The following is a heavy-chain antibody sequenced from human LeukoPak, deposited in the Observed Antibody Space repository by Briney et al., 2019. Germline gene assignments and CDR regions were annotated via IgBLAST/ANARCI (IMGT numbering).Heavy chain of an antibody. D-gene: IGHD2-2*01. V-gene: IGHV1-24*01. CDR3: ATISNCSSTSCSRHYYYYYGMDV. CDR1: GYTLTELS. CDR2: FDPEDGET. J-gene: IGHJ6*02. Sequence: GASVKVSCKVSGYTLTELSMHWVRQAPGKGLEWMGGFDPEDGETIYAQKFQGRVTMTEDTSTDTAYMELSSLRSEDTAVYYCATISNCSSTSCSRHYYYYYGMDVWGQGTTVTVSS.